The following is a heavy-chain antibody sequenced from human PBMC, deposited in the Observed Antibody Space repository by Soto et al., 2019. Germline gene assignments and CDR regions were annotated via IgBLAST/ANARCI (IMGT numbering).Heavy chain of an antibody. V-gene: IGHV1-18*01. CDR2: ISAYNGNT. CDR3: ARDWRIAVAGHYYYYGMDV. Sequence: ASVKVSCKASGYTFTSYGISWVRQAPGQGLEWMGWISAYNGNTNYAQKLQGRVTMTTDTSTSTAYMELRSLRSDDTAVYYCARDWRIAVAGHYYYYGMDVWGQGTTVTVS. D-gene: IGHD6-19*01. J-gene: IGHJ6*02. CDR1: GYTFTSYG.